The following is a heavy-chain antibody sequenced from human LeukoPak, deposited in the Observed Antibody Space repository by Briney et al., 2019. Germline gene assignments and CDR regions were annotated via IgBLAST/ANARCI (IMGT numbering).Heavy chain of an antibody. CDR1: GYTLTELS. J-gene: IGHJ6*03. CDR3: AGATLTYSSSHYYSYYYMDV. CDR2: FDPEDGET. Sequence: GASVKVSCKVSGYTLTELSMHWVRQAPGKGLEWMGGFDPEDGETIYAQKFQGRVTMTEDTSTDTAYMELSSLRTEDTAVSYCAGATLTYSSSHYYSYYYMDVWGKGTTVTVSS. D-gene: IGHD6-6*01. V-gene: IGHV1-24*01.